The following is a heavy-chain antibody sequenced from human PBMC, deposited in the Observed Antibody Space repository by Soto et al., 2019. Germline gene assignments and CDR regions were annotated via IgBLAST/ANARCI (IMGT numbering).Heavy chain of an antibody. D-gene: IGHD6-19*01. CDR3: AHSVVAGLGYYFDY. J-gene: IGHJ4*02. CDR1: GFSLSTTRVA. V-gene: IGHV2-5*01. Sequence: QITLKESGPTLVKPTQTLTLTCTFSGFSLSTTRVAVGWIRQPPGKALEWLALIYWHDDKRYSPFLKSRLTIPKHTXXNQVVLTMTNMDPVDTATYYCAHSVVAGLGYYFDYWGQGTLVTVSS. CDR2: IYWHDDK.